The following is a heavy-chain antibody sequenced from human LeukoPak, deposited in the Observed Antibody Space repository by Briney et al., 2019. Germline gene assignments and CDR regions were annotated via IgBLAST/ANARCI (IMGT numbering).Heavy chain of an antibody. CDR3: ARQSLGASGLDH. CDR2: MSGDGATT. D-gene: IGHD1-26*01. CDR1: GFTFSSYG. V-gene: IGHV3-23*01. Sequence: PGGSLRLSCAASGFTFSSYGMSWVRQAPGKGLEWVSAMSGDGATTYYADSVKGRFTISRDNSKDTLFLHMDSLRVDDTAIYYCARQSLGASGLDHWGQGVLVTVSS. J-gene: IGHJ4*02.